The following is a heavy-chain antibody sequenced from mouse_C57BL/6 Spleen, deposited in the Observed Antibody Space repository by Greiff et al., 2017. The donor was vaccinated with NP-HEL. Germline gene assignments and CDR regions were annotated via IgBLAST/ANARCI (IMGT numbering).Heavy chain of an antibody. CDR3: ARFEDFAY. CDR1: GYTFTSYW. CDR2: IDPSDSYT. V-gene: IGHV1-50*01. J-gene: IGHJ3*01. Sequence: QVQLQQPGAELVKPGASVKLSCKASGYTFTSYWMQWVKQRPGQGLEWIGEIDPSDSYTNYNQKFKGKATLTVDTSSSTAYMQLSSLTSEDCAVYYCARFEDFAYWGQGTLVTVSA.